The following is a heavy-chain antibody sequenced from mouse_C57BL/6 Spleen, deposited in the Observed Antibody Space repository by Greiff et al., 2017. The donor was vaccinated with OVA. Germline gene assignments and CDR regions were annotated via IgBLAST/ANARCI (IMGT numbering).Heavy chain of an antibody. D-gene: IGHD1-1*01. V-gene: IGHV14-1*01. CDR3: TKGDYGSSSWFAY. Sequence: VQLQQSGAELVRPGASVKLSCTASGFNIKDYYMHWVKQRPEQGLEWIGRIDPEDGDTEYAPKFQGKATMTADTSSNTAYPQLSSLTSEDTAVYYCTKGDYGSSSWFAYWGQGTLVTVSA. CDR2: IDPEDGDT. CDR1: GFNIKDYY. J-gene: IGHJ3*01.